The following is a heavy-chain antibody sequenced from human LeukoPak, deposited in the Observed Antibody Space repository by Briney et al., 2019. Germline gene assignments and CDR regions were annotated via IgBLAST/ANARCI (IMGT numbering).Heavy chain of an antibody. J-gene: IGHJ4*02. Sequence: SETLSLTCTVSGDSINSRSYYWDWIRQPPGKGLEWIGNLYYGGNTHYNPSLKSRVTISADTSNNQFSLNLSSVTATDTAVYYCARHRIGGVTFDYWGQGTLVTVSS. CDR1: GDSINSRSYY. D-gene: IGHD3-16*01. CDR3: ARHRIGGVTFDY. CDR2: LYYGGNT. V-gene: IGHV4-39*01.